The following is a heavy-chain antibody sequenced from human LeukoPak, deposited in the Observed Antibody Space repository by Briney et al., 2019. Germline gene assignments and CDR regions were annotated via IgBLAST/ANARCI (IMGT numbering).Heavy chain of an antibody. CDR1: GYTFTGYG. V-gene: IGHV1-18*04. J-gene: IGHJ5*02. Sequence: GASVKVSCKASGYTFTGYGISWVRQAPGQGLEWTGWISAYNGNTNYAQKLQGRVTMTTDTSTSTAYMELRSLRSDDTAVYYCARDSNAFTVVRGLYNWFDPWGQGTLVTVSS. D-gene: IGHD3-10*01. CDR2: ISAYNGNT. CDR3: ARDSNAFTVVRGLYNWFDP.